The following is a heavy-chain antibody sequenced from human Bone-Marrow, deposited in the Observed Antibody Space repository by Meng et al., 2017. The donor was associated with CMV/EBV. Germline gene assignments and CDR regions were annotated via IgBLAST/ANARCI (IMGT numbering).Heavy chain of an antibody. Sequence: GESLKISCAASGVTFSTYWMGWVRQVPGKGLEWVANIKYDGSEKYYVDSLKGRFTIARDNVKNSLFLQMNGVRADDTAMYYCVKGGTQDLDYWGQGTLVTVSS. CDR2: IKYDGSEK. CDR1: GVTFSTYW. D-gene: IGHD1-26*01. V-gene: IGHV3-7*01. CDR3: VKGGTQDLDY. J-gene: IGHJ4*02.